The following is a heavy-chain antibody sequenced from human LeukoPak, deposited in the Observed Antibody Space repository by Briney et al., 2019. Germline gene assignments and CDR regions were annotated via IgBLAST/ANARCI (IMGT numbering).Heavy chain of an antibody. CDR3: ASCLWFGELGYYYYMDV. V-gene: IGHV1-2*06. CDR1: GYTFTGYY. Sequence: GASVKVSCKASGYTFTGYYMHWVRQAPGQGLEWMGRINPNSGGTNYAQKFQGRVTMTRDTSISTAYMELSRLRSDDTAVYYCASCLWFGELGYYYYMDVWGKGTTVTVSS. CDR2: INPNSGGT. J-gene: IGHJ6*03. D-gene: IGHD3-10*01.